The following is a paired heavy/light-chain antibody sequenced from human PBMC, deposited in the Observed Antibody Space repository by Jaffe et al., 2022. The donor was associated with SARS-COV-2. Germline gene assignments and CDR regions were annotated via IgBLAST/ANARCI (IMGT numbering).Light chain of an antibody. CDR1: QSVLYSSNNKNY. CDR2: WAS. V-gene: IGKV4-1*01. CDR3: QQYYTSPYT. J-gene: IGKJ2*01. Sequence: DIVMTQSPDSLAVSLGERATINCKSSQSVLYSSNNKNYLAWYQQKPGQPPKLLIYWASTRESGVPDRFSGSGSGTDFTLSIGSLQAEDVAVYYCQQYYTSPYTFGQGTKLEI.
Heavy chain of an antibody. CDR3: ARVGDSDYFDY. Sequence: EVQLVQSGAEVKKPGESLKISCKGSGYTFSNYWIGWVRQMPGKGLEWLGIIYPTDSDTRYSPSFQRQVTISADKSISTAYLQWTSLKASDTAMYYCARVGDSDYFDYWGQGTLVTVSS. CDR1: GYTFSNYW. V-gene: IGHV5-51*01. D-gene: IGHD3-10*01. J-gene: IGHJ4*02. CDR2: IYPTDSDT.